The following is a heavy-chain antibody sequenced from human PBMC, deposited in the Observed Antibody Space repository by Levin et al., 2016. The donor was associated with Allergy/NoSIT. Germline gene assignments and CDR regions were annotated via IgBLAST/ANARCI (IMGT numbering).Heavy chain of an antibody. CDR3: ARGNQLLVPNDAFDI. Sequence: SVKVSCKASGGTFSSYAISWVRQAPGQGLEWMGGIIPIFGTANYAQKFQGRVTITADESTSTAYMELSSLRSEDTAVYYCARGNQLLVPNDAFDIWGQGTMVTVSS. D-gene: IGHD2-2*01. CDR2: IIPIFGTA. J-gene: IGHJ3*02. CDR1: GGTFSSYA. V-gene: IGHV1-69*13.